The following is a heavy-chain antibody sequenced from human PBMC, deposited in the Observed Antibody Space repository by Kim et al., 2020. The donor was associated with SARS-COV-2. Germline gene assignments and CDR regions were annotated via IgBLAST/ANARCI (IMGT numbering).Heavy chain of an antibody. CDR1: GFTFSSYS. CDR2: ISSSSSYI. V-gene: IGHV3-21*01. Sequence: GGSLRLSCAASGFTFSSYSMNWVRQAPGKGLEWVSSISSSSSYIYYADSVKGRFTISRDNAKNSLYLQMNSLRAEDTAVYYCARWIQLWLRDYYGMDVWGQGTTVTVSS. CDR3: ARWIQLWLRDYYGMDV. J-gene: IGHJ6*02. D-gene: IGHD5-18*01.